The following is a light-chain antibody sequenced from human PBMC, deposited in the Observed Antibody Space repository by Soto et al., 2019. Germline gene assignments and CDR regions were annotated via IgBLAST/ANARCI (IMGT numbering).Light chain of an antibody. CDR3: QHYNNWPIT. J-gene: IGKJ5*01. V-gene: IGKV3-15*01. CDR2: DAS. CDR1: QSVSSN. Sequence: ETVMTQSPATLSVSPGERATLSCRASQSVSSNLAWYQQKPGQAPRILIYDASTRATGIPARFSGSGSGTEFTLTISSLQSEDFAVYYCQHYNNWPITFGQGTRLEIK.